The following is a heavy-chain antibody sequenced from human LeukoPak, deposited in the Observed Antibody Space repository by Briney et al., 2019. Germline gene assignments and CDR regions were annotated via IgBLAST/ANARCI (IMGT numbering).Heavy chain of an antibody. CDR2: INNNGRST. J-gene: IGHJ4*02. CDR1: GFMFKLYG. CDR3: VRDVIR. D-gene: IGHD3-3*02. Sequence: GGSLRLSCEASGFMFKLYGMSWVRQAPGKGLVWVSHINNNGRSTSYADSVKGRFTISRDNAKNTLYLQMNSLRDEDTAVYYCVRDVIRGGQGTLVTVSS. V-gene: IGHV3-74*01.